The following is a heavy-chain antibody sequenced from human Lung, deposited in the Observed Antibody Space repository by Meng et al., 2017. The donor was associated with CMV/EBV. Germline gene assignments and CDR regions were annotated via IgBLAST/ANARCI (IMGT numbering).Heavy chain of an antibody. CDR2: INPSGGST. J-gene: IGHJ6*02. V-gene: IGHV1-46*01. Sequence: SVKVSCXASGYTFTSYYMHWVRQAPGQGLEWMGIINPSGGSTSYAQKFQGRVTMTRDTSTSTVYMELSSLRSEDTAVYYCSTSCTQWGYYYYYGMDVWGQGTMVTVSS. CDR1: GYTFTSYY. D-gene: IGHD2-2*01. CDR3: STSCTQWGYYYYYGMDV.